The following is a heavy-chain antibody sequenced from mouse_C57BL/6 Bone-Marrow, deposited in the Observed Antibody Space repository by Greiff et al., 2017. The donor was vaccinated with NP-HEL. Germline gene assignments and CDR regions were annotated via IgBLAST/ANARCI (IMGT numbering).Heavy chain of an antibody. CDR3: ARSRYGSSPWYFDV. V-gene: IGHV1-82*01. CDR2: IYPGDGDT. J-gene: IGHJ1*03. Sequence: QVQLQQSGPELVKPGASVKISCKASGYAFSSSWMNWVKQRPGKGLEWIGRIYPGDGDTNYNGKFKGKATLTADKSSSTAYMQLSSLTSEDSAVYFCARSRYGSSPWYFDVWGTGTTVTVSS. D-gene: IGHD1-1*01. CDR1: GYAFSSSW.